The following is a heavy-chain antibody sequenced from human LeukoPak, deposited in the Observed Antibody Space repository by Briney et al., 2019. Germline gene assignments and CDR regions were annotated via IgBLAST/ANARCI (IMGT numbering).Heavy chain of an antibody. CDR1: GGSISSSSYY. D-gene: IGHD6-6*01. CDR2: IYYSGST. V-gene: IGHV4-39*07. Sequence: SETLSLTCTVSGGSISSSSYYWGWIRQPPGKGLEWIGSIYYSGSTYYNPSLKSRVTISVDTSKNQFSLKLSSVTAADTAVYYCARDGGAARIWGQGTLVTVSS. CDR3: ARDGGAARI. J-gene: IGHJ4*02.